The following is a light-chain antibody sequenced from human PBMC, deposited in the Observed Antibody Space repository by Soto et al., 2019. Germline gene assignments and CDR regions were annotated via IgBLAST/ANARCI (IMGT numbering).Light chain of an antibody. J-gene: IGLJ2*01. Sequence: QSALIQPPSVSGSPGQSVTFSCTGTSSDVGNYDYVSWYQQHPGTVPKPMIFNVNTRPSGVPDRFSGSKSGNTASMTISGLQAEDEADYQSCSYTSSATPFGGGTKVTVL. CDR3: CSYTSSATP. CDR2: NVN. CDR1: SSDVGNYDY. V-gene: IGLV2-11*01.